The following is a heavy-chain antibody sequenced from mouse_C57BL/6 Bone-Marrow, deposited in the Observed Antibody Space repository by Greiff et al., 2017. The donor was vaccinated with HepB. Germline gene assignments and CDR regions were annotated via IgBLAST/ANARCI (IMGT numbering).Heavy chain of an antibody. D-gene: IGHD2-4*01. Sequence: VQLQQSGAELVRPGASVKLSCTASGFNIKDDYMHWVKQRPEQGLEWIGWIDPENGDTEYASKFQGKATITADTSSNTAYLQLSSLTSEDTAVYYCTTSGYDYSWFADWGQGTLVTVSA. CDR3: TTSGYDYSWFAD. CDR2: IDPENGDT. V-gene: IGHV14-4*01. CDR1: GFNIKDDY. J-gene: IGHJ3*01.